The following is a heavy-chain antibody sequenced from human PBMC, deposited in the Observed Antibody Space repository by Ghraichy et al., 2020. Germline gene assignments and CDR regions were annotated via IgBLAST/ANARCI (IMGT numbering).Heavy chain of an antibody. V-gene: IGHV1-18*04. CDR2: ISAYNGNT. Sequence: ASVKVSCKASGYTFTSYGISWVRQAPGQGLEWMGWISAYNGNTNYAQKLQGRVTMTTDTSTSTAYMELRSLRSDDTAVYYCARSAPDHDYGDYVHYWGQGTLVTVSS. D-gene: IGHD4-17*01. J-gene: IGHJ4*02. CDR1: GYTFTSYG. CDR3: ARSAPDHDYGDYVHY.